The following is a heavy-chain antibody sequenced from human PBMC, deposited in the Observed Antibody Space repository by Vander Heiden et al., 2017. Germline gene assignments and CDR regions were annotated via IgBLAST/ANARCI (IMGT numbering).Heavy chain of an antibody. V-gene: IGHV4-34*01. D-gene: IGHD6-19*01. CDR2: IHQSGST. CDR1: ARSFSGYY. J-gene: IGHJ4*02. Sequence: QVQLQPWGAGPFKPSETLSLTCAVSARSFSGYYWSWIRQPPERGLEWIGEIHQSGSTNYNPSLKSRLAISVDPSKNQFSLTLTSVTAADTAVYFCARGRSSAWYYLGASFDYWGQGSLVTVSS. CDR3: ARGRSSAWYYLGASFDY.